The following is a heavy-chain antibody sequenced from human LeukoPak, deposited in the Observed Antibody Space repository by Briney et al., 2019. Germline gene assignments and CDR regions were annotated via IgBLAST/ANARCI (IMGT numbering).Heavy chain of an antibody. CDR2: ISYDGSNK. J-gene: IGHJ3*02. Sequence: GSLRLSCAASGFTFSSYAMHWVRQAPGKGLEWVAVISYDGSNKYYADSVKGRFTISRDNSKNTLYLQMNSLRAEDTALYYRAKDSPVRYRGCYVVFDMGAQGTRVPV. V-gene: IGHV3-30-3*01. CDR3: AKDSPVRYRGCYVVFDM. D-gene: IGHD1-26*01. CDR1: GFTFSSYA.